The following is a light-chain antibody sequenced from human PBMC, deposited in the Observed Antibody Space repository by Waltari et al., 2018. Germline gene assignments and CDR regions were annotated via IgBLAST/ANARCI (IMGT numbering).Light chain of an antibody. CDR1: QTVIANY. CDR3: QQYGKSPWT. CDR2: DAS. Sequence: EIVLTQSPGTLYLSPGERATLSCRASQTVIANYLAWFRQRPGQAPRLLVYDASRRATGIPDRFSGSGSGTDFTLTISRLEPEDFAVYYCQQYGKSPWTFGQGTKVEIK. V-gene: IGKV3-20*01. J-gene: IGKJ1*01.